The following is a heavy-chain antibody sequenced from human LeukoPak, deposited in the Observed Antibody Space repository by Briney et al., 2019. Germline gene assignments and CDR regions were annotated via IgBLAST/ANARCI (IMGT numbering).Heavy chain of an antibody. V-gene: IGHV3-23*01. CDR2: ISGSGGST. J-gene: IGHJ4*02. Sequence: GGSLRLSCAASGFTFSSYAMSWVRHAPGKGLEWVSAISGSGGSTYYADSVKGRFTISRDNSKNTLYLQMNSLRAEDTAVNYCAKGLVRRVVPFDYWGQGTLVTVSS. CDR1: GFTFSSYA. CDR3: AKGLVRRVVPFDY. D-gene: IGHD3-3*01.